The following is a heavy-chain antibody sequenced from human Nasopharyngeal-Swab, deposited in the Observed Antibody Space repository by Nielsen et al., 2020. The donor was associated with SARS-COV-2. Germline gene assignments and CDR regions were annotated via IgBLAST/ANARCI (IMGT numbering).Heavy chain of an antibody. CDR1: GFTFSSYS. V-gene: IGHV3-21*01. CDR2: ISSNSSYI. D-gene: IGHD6-13*01. CDR3: ARDRGIDGRIDY. Sequence: GESLKISCAASGFTFSSYSMNWVRQAPGKGLEWVSSISSNSSYIYYADSVKGRFTISRDNAKNSLYLQMNSLRAEDTAVYYCARDRGIDGRIDYWGQGTLVTVSS. J-gene: IGHJ4*02.